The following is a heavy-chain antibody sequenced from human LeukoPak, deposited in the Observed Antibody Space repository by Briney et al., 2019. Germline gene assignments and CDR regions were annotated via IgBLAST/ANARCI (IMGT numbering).Heavy chain of an antibody. V-gene: IGHV3-30*03. J-gene: IGHJ4*02. Sequence: GGSLRLSCAASGFTFSSYGMHWVRQAPGKGLEWVAVISYDGSNKYYADSVKGRFTISRDNSKNTLYLQMNSLRAEDTAVYYCAGGYCSSTSCPPGLWGQGTLVTVSS. CDR1: GFTFSSYG. CDR2: ISYDGSNK. CDR3: AGGYCSSTSCPPGL. D-gene: IGHD2-2*01.